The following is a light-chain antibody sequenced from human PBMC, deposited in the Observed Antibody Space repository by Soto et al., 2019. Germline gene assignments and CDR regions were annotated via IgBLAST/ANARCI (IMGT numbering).Light chain of an antibody. J-gene: IGKJ2*01. CDR3: QQYDNLPT. V-gene: IGKV1-33*01. Sequence: DIQMTQSPSSLSASVGDRVTITCQASQDISNYLNWYQQKPGKAPKLLIYGVSNLEAGVPSRFSGSGSGTDFTFTISSLQPEDIATYYCQQYDNLPTFGQGTKLEIK. CDR2: GVS. CDR1: QDISNY.